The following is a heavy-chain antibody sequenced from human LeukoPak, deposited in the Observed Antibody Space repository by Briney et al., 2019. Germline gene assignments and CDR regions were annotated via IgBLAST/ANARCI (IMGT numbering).Heavy chain of an antibody. D-gene: IGHD3-10*01. Sequence: SEILSLTCTVSGGSISSYYWSWIRQPAGKGLEWIGRIYTSGSTNYNPSLESRVTMSVDTSKNQFSLKLSSVTAADTAVYYCARDFTMVRGARGLNWFDPWGQGTLVTVSS. CDR2: IYTSGST. J-gene: IGHJ5*02. CDR3: ARDFTMVRGARGLNWFDP. V-gene: IGHV4-4*07. CDR1: GGSISSYY.